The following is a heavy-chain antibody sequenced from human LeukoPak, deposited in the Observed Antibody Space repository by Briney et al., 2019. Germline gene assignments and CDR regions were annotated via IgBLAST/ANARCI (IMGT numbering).Heavy chain of an antibody. CDR3: ATNRDCSGGSCYPYYYYYMDV. CDR1: GGTFSSYA. J-gene: IGHJ6*03. V-gene: IGHV1-69*05. Sequence: SVKVSCKASGGTFSSYAISWVRQAPGQGLEWMGRIIPIFGTANYAQKFQGRATITTDESTSTAYMELSSLRSEDTAVYYCATNRDCSGGSCYPYYYYYMDVWGKGTTVTVSS. D-gene: IGHD2-15*01. CDR2: IIPIFGTA.